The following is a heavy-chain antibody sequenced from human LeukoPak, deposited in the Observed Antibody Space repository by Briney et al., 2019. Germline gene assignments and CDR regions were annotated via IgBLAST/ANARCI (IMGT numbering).Heavy chain of an antibody. D-gene: IGHD3-22*01. CDR2: IYSGGST. Sequence: GGSLRLSCAASGFTVSSNYMSWVRQAPGRGLEWVSVIYSGGSTYYADSVKGRFTISRDNSKNTLYLQMNSLRAEDTAVYYCAKGLYDSSGYYWFDAFDIWGQGTMVTVSS. CDR1: GFTVSSNY. CDR3: AKGLYDSSGYYWFDAFDI. V-gene: IGHV3-53*05. J-gene: IGHJ3*02.